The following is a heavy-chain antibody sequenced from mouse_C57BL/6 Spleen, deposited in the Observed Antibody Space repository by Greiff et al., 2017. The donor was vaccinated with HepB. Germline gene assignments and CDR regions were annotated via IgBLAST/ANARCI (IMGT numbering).Heavy chain of an antibody. CDR1: GYTFTSYW. D-gene: IGHD1-1*01. V-gene: IGHV1-52*01. CDR3: ARYGGYYLDY. Sequence: QGQLQQPGAELVRPGSSVRLSCKASGYTFTSYWMHWVKQRPIQGLEWIGNIDPSDSETHYNQKFKDKATLTVDKSSSTAYMQLSSLTSEDSAVYYCARYGGYYLDYWGQGTTLTVSS. J-gene: IGHJ2*01. CDR2: IDPSDSET.